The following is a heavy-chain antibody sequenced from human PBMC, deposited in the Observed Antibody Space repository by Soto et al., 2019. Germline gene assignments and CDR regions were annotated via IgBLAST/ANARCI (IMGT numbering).Heavy chain of an antibody. CDR1: GFTFSSYG. V-gene: IGHV3-33*01. CDR3: ARSNRYSGSYFDY. D-gene: IGHD5-12*01. J-gene: IGHJ4*02. Sequence: PGGSLRLSCAASGFTFSSYGMHWVRQAPGKGLEWVAVIWYDGSNKYYADSVKGRFTISRDNSKNTLYLQMNSLRAEDTAVYYCARSNRYSGSYFDYWGQGTLVTVSS. CDR2: IWYDGSNK.